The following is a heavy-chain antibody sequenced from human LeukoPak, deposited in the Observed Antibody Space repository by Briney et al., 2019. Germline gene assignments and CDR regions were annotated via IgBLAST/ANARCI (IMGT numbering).Heavy chain of an antibody. CDR3: ARSVSSGYYYVGPSHDAFDI. CDR1: GDSISSSNYY. D-gene: IGHD3-22*01. Sequence: PSETLSLTCTVSGDSISSSNYYWGWIRQPPGKGLEWIGYIYYSGSTNYNPSLKSRVTISVDTSKNQFSLKLSSVTAADTAVYYCARSVSSGYYYVGPSHDAFDIWGQGTMVTVSS. J-gene: IGHJ3*02. V-gene: IGHV4-61*05. CDR2: IYYSGST.